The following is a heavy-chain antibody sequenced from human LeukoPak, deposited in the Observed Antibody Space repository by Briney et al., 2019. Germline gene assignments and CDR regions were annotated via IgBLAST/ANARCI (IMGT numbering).Heavy chain of an antibody. J-gene: IGHJ4*02. CDR2: IYYSGST. V-gene: IGHV4-39*07. CDR3: ASSTRGSSWYDAFDY. CDR1: GGSISSSSYY. D-gene: IGHD6-13*01. Sequence: SETLSLTCTVSGGSISSSSYYWGWIRQPPGKGLEWIGSIYYSGSTYYNPSLKSRVTISVDTSKNQFSLKLSSVTAADTAVYYCASSTRGSSWYDAFDYWGQGTLVTVSS.